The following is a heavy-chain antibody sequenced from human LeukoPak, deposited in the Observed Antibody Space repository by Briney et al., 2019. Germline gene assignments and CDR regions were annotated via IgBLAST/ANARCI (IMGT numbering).Heavy chain of an antibody. J-gene: IGHJ4*02. CDR1: GGSISSYY. CDR3: ARQTFGVLYFDS. D-gene: IGHD3-10*01. V-gene: IGHV4-4*07. Sequence: SETLSLTCTVSGGSISSYYWSWIRQPAGKGLEWMGRIYNSGSTNFNPSLKSRVTISTDMSKNQFSLKLTSVTAADTAVYYCARQTFGVLYFDSWGQGTLAIVSS. CDR2: IYNSGST.